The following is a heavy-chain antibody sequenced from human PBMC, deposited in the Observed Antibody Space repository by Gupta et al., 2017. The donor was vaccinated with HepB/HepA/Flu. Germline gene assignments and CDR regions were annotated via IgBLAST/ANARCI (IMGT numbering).Heavy chain of an antibody. V-gene: IGHV1-69*04. CDR2: IIHMIGRE. Sequence: QVQLVQSGAEVKNPGSSVKVSCKASGGTFSSYAISWGRQAPGQGLEWMGRIIHMIGRENNAQKVHGRVTITADKATGTAEVELGRVRAEDTTVNYAARDEGFSIAANGGQGTMVTVYS. J-gene: IGHJ4*02. CDR3: ARDEGFSIAAN. D-gene: IGHD6-6*01. CDR1: GGTFSSYA.